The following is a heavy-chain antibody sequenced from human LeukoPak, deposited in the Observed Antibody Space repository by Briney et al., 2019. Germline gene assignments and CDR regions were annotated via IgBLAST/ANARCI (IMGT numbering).Heavy chain of an antibody. D-gene: IGHD2-2*01. Sequence: PGRSLRLSCPASGFTFDYYAMHWVRQAPGKGREGVSGISWNSGGIGYADSVKGRFTISRDKAKNSLYLQMNSLRAEDTALYYCAKAQAAQLLPIDYWGQGTLVTVSS. CDR1: GFTFDYYA. V-gene: IGHV3-9*01. J-gene: IGHJ4*02. CDR3: AKAQAAQLLPIDY. CDR2: ISWNSGGI.